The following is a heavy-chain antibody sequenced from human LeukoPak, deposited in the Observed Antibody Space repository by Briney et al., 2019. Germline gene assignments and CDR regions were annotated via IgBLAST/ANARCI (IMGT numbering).Heavy chain of an antibody. J-gene: IGHJ3*02. CDR3: ARALSDI. CDR1: GCTFSSYA. CDR2: ISYDGSNK. V-gene: IGHV3-30*04. Sequence: GGSLRLSCAASGCTFSSYAMHWVRQAPGKGLEGVAVISYDGSNKYYADSVKGRFTISRDNSKNTLYLQMNSLRAEDTAVYYCARALSDIWGQGTMVTVSS.